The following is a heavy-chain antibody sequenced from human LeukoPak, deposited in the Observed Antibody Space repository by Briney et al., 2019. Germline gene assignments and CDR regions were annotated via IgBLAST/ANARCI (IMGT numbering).Heavy chain of an antibody. CDR2: ISSSGSNT. CDR3: AREGVRGSQALDAFDI. J-gene: IGHJ3*02. V-gene: IGHV3-11*05. Sequence: PGGSLRLSCAASGFTFSTYWMSWIRQAPGRGLEWVSCISSSGSNTDYADSVKGRFTISRDNAKNSLYLQMNSLRAEDTAVYFCAREGVRGSQALDAFDIWGQGTMVTVSS. D-gene: IGHD3-10*01. CDR1: GFTFSTYW.